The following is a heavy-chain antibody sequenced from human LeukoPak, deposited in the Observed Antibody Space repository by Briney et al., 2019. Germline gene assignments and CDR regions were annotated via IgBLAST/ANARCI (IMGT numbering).Heavy chain of an antibody. V-gene: IGHV3-23*01. Sequence: GGSLILSCEASGFSLSNYAMSWVRQAPGKGLEWVSTISGIGDIIHYADSVKGRFTVSRDNSKNTLYVQMNSLRAEDTAVYYCAKNGAISSYHYMDVWGKGTTVTVSS. CDR2: ISGIGDII. J-gene: IGHJ6*03. D-gene: IGHD2-8*01. CDR3: AKNGAISSYHYMDV. CDR1: GFSLSNYA.